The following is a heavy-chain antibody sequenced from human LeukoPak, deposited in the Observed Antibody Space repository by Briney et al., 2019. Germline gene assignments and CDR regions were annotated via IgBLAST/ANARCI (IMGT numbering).Heavy chain of an antibody. V-gene: IGHV3-64*04. CDR3: ARKENILTGYYDH. D-gene: IGHD3-9*01. Sequence: GGSLRLSCSASGFSFNNYAMHWVRQAPGKGLEYVSGININGGSTYYADSVKGRFTISRDNSKSTMDLQMHSLRPDDTAVYYCARKENILTGYYDHWGQGTLVTVSS. CDR1: GFSFNNYA. J-gene: IGHJ5*02. CDR2: ININGGST.